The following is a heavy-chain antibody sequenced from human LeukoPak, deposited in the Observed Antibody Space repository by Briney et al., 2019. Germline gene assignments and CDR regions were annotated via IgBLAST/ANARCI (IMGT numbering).Heavy chain of an antibody. D-gene: IGHD2-2*01. CDR3: ARVARCTSCFDVDY. V-gene: IGHV4-38-2*02. CDR2: FFLKGST. Sequence: SETLSLTCTVSGYSITSAYYWGWIRQPPGKGREWMGSFFLKGSTYYNPSLNSRVTISVDTSKNQFSLTLSSVTAADTAVYYCARVARCTSCFDVDYWGQGTLVTVSS. CDR1: GYSITSAYY. J-gene: IGHJ4*02.